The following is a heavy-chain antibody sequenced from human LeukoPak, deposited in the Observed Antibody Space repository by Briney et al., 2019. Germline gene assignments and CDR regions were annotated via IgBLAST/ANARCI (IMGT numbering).Heavy chain of an antibody. D-gene: IGHD6-13*01. V-gene: IGHV3-9*01. CDR2: ISWNSGSI. J-gene: IGHJ4*02. CDR3: AKDGHIAAAGTHFDY. Sequence: GGSLRLSCAASGFTFDDYAMHWVRQAPGKGLEWVSGISWNSGSIGYADSVKGRFTISRDNSKNTLYLQMNSLRAEDTAVYYCAKDGHIAAAGTHFDYWGQGTLVTVSS. CDR1: GFTFDDYA.